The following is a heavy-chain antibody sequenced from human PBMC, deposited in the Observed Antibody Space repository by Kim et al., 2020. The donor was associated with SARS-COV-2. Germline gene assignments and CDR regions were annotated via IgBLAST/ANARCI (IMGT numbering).Heavy chain of an antibody. D-gene: IGHD6-19*01. CDR2: INPTGAFT. J-gene: IGHJ4*02. CDR3: AREVALIAVPEKNFDS. Sequence: ASVKVSCKASGFTFTNYFMHWVRQAPGQGLEWMGTINPTGAFTLFTQKYQGRVIITKETYTSTVYMEVSSLRSEDTAGYYCAREVALIAVPEKNFDSWGLGTLVAIS. V-gene: IGHV1-46*01. CDR1: GFTFTNYF.